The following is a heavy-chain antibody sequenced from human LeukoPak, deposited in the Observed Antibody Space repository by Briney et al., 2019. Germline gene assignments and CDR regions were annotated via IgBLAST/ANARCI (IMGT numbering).Heavy chain of an antibody. J-gene: IGHJ5*02. CDR1: GFTFSSYA. CDR2: VSASDGMT. D-gene: IGHD2-15*01. Sequence: GGSLRLSCAASGFTFSSYAMSWVRQAPGKGLGWVSPVSASDGMTYYADSVRGRFTISRDNFKNTLYVQMNSLRAEDTAVYYCARRRYCGGGSCYSGSSYWFDPWGQGTLVTVSS. CDR3: ARRRYCGGGSCYSGSSYWFDP. V-gene: IGHV3-23*01.